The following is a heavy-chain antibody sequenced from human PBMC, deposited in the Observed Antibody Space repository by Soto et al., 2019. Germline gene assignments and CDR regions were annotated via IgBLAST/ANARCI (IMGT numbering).Heavy chain of an antibody. Sequence: QVQLVQSGAEVKKPGSSVKVSCKASGGTFSSYASSWVRQAPGQGLEWMGGIIPTFGTANYAQKIQGRVAITADESTSTAYMELSSLRSEDTAVYYCASGHTYYYDSSGYPFGMDVWGQGTTVTVS. V-gene: IGHV1-69*01. CDR2: IIPTFGTA. CDR1: GGTFSSYA. J-gene: IGHJ6*02. D-gene: IGHD3-22*01. CDR3: ASGHTYYYDSSGYPFGMDV.